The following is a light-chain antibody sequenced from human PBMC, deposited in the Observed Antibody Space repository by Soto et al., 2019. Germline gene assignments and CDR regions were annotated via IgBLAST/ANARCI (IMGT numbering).Light chain of an antibody. Sequence: DIQMTQSPSTLSASVGDRVTITCRASQSISNWLAWYQQKPGKAPKLLMYQAPSLESGVPSRFSGSGSGTEFTLTISSLQPDDFATYYCQQYNGFSKTFGQGTKV. J-gene: IGKJ1*01. V-gene: IGKV1-5*03. CDR2: QAP. CDR3: QQYNGFSKT. CDR1: QSISNW.